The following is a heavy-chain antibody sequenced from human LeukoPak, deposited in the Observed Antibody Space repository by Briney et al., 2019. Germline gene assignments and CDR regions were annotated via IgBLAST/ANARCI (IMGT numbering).Heavy chain of an antibody. CDR2: ISSSSSYT. Sequence: PGGSLRLSCAASGFTFSDYYMSWIRQAPGKGLEWVSHISSSSSYTNYADSVKGRFTISRDNAKNSLYLQMNSLRAEDTAVYYCARVRSYGSYYFDYWGQGTLVTVSS. CDR3: ARVRSYGSYYFDY. J-gene: IGHJ4*02. CDR1: GFTFSDYY. D-gene: IGHD5-18*01. V-gene: IGHV3-11*06.